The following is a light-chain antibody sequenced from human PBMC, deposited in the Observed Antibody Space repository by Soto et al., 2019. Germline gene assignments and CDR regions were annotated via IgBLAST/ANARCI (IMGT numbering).Light chain of an antibody. CDR2: KAS. V-gene: IGKV1-5*03. CDR3: QEYDTNMYT. CDR1: QNINPW. Sequence: DIQMTQSPSTLSASVGDRVSITCRASQNINPWLAWYQQKPGKAPKLLIYKASVLQSGVPSRFSGSGSGAEFTLTISRLQPDDFATYYCQEYDTNMYTFSQGTRLEIK. J-gene: IGKJ2*01.